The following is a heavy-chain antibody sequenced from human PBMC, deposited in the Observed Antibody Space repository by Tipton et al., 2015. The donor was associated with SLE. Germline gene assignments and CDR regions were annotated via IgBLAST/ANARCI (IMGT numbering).Heavy chain of an antibody. CDR2: ISWNGDTT. D-gene: IGHD1-7*01. V-gene: IGHV3-43*01. CDR3: AKDRGTIYFDY. CDR1: EFTFDDYT. J-gene: IGHJ4*02. Sequence: SLRLSCAASEFTFDDYTMHWVRQAPGKGLEWVSLISWNGDTTYYADSVQGRFTISRDNSKSSLYLQMNSLRTEDTALYYCAKDRGTIYFDYWGQGSLVTVSS.